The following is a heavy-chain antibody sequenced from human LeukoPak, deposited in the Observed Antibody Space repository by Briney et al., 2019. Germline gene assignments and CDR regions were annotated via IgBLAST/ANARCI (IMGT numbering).Heavy chain of an antibody. Sequence: SETLSLTCTVSGGSISSFYWSWIRQPAGKGLEWIGRGFASGSTIYNPPLKSRVTISVDESKNQFSLELKSVTAADTAVYYCARHDYSNYVRHWGQGTLITVSS. CDR1: GGSISSFY. J-gene: IGHJ4*02. CDR3: ARHDYSNYVRH. D-gene: IGHD4-11*01. CDR2: GFASGST. V-gene: IGHV4-4*07.